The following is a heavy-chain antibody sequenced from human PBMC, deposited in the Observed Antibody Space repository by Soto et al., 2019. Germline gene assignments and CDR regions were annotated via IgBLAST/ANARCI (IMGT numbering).Heavy chain of an antibody. CDR2: INDGSEE. D-gene: IGHD6-25*01. CDR3: ASNDVFVHSGLDQ. J-gene: IGHJ1*01. Sequence: QVQLVESGGGVVRPGTSLRLSCAATGFSFSAHGMHWVRQAPGKGLEWLAVINDGSEEGYADSVRGRFTISRDNARNILYRQGDNVRAEDAPVCYCASNDVFVHSGLDQGGQGTLVTGCS. CDR1: GFSFSAHG. V-gene: IGHV3-33*01.